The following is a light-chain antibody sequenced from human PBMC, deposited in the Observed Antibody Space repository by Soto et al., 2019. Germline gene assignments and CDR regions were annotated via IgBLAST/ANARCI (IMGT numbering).Light chain of an antibody. CDR3: QQYGSSPLT. Sequence: ELVLTHSPGTLSLSPGERPTLSCRASQSVTSDQFAWYQQKPGQAPRLLIYGASSRATGIPGRFSGSGSGTDFTLTISRLEPEDFAVYYCQQYGSSPLTFGGGTKVDIK. CDR1: QSVTSDQ. CDR2: GAS. V-gene: IGKV3-20*01. J-gene: IGKJ4*01.